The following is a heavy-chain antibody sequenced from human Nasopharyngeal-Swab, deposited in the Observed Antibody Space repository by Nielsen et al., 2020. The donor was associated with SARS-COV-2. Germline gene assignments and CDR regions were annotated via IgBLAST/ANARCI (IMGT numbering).Heavy chain of an antibody. D-gene: IGHD4-17*01. J-gene: IGHJ6*02. CDR3: ARATLLGGDYYGLDV. V-gene: IGHV3-21*01. Sequence: GESLKISCAASGFTFSDYSMNWVRRAPGKGLEWVSSISSSSTYIFYADSLKGRFTISRDNAKNSLYMQMNSLRAEDTALYYCARATLLGGDYYGLDVWGQGTTVTVSS. CDR1: GFTFSDYS. CDR2: ISSSSTYI.